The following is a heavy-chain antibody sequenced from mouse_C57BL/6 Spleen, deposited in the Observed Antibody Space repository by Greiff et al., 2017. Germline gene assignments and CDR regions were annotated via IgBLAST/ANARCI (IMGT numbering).Heavy chain of an antibody. CDR2: IDPSNGDT. V-gene: IGHV1-52*01. Sequence: QVQLQQSGAELVRPGASVKLSCKASGYTFTSYWMHWVKQRPIQGLEWIGNIDPSNGDTNYNQKFKDKDTLTVDKSSSTAYMQLSSLTSEDSAVYYSARCCGRVMDYWGQGTSVTVSS. J-gene: IGHJ4*01. CDR3: ARCCGRVMDY. CDR1: GYTFTSYW.